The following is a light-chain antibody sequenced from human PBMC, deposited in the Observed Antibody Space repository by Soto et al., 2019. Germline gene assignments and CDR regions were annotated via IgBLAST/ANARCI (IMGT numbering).Light chain of an antibody. CDR3: PQYGSSPT. Sequence: ESVLTQAPGTLSLSPGERATXXXXXSQSVXXXXXXXXXXXXXXXXXXLIYGASSRATGIPDRFSGSGSGTDFTLTISRLEPEDFAVYYCPQYGSSPTFVQGTKVDSK. CDR1: QSVXXXX. V-gene: IGKV3-20*01. CDR2: GAS. J-gene: IGKJ1*01.